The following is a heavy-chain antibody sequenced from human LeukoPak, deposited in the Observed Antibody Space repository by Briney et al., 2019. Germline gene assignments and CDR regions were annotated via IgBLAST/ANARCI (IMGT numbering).Heavy chain of an antibody. Sequence: KSGGSLRPSCAASGFTFSSYSMNWARQAPGKGLELVSYISSSSSYIYYADSVKGRLTISRDNAKNSLYLQMNSLRAEDTAVYYCAREYYHYVWGSYLGFDYWGQGTLVTVSS. V-gene: IGHV3-21*01. D-gene: IGHD3-16*02. CDR1: GFTFSSYS. CDR3: AREYYHYVWGSYLGFDY. J-gene: IGHJ4*02. CDR2: ISSSSSYI.